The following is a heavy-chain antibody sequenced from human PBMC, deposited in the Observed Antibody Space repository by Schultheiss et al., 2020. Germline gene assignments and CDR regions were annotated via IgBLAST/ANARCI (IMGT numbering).Heavy chain of an antibody. V-gene: IGHV4-59*12. CDR1: GGSISSYY. Sequence: SATMSLTCTVSGGSISSYYWSWIRQPPGKGLEWIGYIYYSGSTYYNPSLKSRVNVSAETSKNHFSLKLSSVTAADTAVYYCARLVSGGLDVWGQGTTVTVAS. CDR3: ARLVSGGLDV. CDR2: IYYSGST. J-gene: IGHJ6*02.